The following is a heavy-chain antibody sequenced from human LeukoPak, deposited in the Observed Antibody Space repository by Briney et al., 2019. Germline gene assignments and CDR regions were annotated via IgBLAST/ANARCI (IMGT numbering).Heavy chain of an antibody. Sequence: SETLSLTYTVSGVSISSYYWSCLRQPPGKGLEWIGYIYYSGSTNYNRSLKSRVTISVDTSKNQFSLKLSSVTAADTAVYYCARDLRGPGNYYYSYYMEVSGERATVTVSS. CDR1: GVSISSYY. CDR2: IYYSGST. D-gene: IGHD3-10*01. V-gene: IGHV4-59*01. J-gene: IGHJ6*03. CDR3: ARDLRGPGNYYYSYYMEV.